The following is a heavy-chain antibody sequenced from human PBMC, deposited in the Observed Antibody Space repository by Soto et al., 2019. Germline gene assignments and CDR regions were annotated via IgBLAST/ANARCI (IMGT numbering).Heavy chain of an antibody. CDR1: GFAFSSYW. D-gene: IGHD3-3*01. J-gene: IGHJ6*03. Sequence: VGSLRLSCAASGFAFSSYWMSWVRQAPGKGLEWVANIKQDGSEKYYVDSVKGRFTISRDNAKNTLYLQMNSLRAEDTAVYYCARVRDFWCSYYSLEDYDDKDVWGKGTTVTVSS. V-gene: IGHV3-7*01. CDR2: IKQDGSEK. CDR3: ARVRDFWCSYYSLEDYDDKDV.